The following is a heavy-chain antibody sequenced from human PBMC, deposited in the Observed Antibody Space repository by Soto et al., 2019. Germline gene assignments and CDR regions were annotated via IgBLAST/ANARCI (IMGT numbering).Heavy chain of an antibody. V-gene: IGHV4-30-2*01. CDR3: ARLQFGEGFDY. Sequence: TLSLTCAVSGGSISGGGFSWSWIRQPPGKGLEWIGYILHTGGTQYNPSLKSRVSVSVDKSKNQFSLHLTSVTAADTAVYYCARLQFGEGFDYWGQGALVTVSS. J-gene: IGHJ4*02. CDR2: ILHTGGT. CDR1: GGSISGGGFS. D-gene: IGHD3-10*01.